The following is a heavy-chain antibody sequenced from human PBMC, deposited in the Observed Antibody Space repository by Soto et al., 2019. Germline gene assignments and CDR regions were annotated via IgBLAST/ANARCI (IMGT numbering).Heavy chain of an antibody. CDR2: IYWNDDK. Sequence: QITLKESGPTLVKPTQTLTLTCTFSGFSLSTSGVGVGWIRQPPGKALEWLALIYWNDDKRYSPSLKSRLTXXXXXXXXXXXXXXXXXXXXXXAXYYCAHTTTTYYDFWNTFDYWGQGTLVTVSS. J-gene: IGHJ4*02. CDR1: GFSLSTSGVG. V-gene: IGHV2-5*01. CDR3: AHTTTTYYDFWNTFDY. D-gene: IGHD3-3*01.